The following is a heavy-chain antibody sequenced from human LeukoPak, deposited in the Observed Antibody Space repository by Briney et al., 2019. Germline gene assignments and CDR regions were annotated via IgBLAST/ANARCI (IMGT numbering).Heavy chain of an antibody. D-gene: IGHD3-10*01. CDR3: AKYYGSGSYPSPDAFDI. Sequence: GGSLRLSCAASGFTFSSYAMSWVRQAPGKGLEWVSGISGSGGSTEYADSVKGRFTISRDNSKNSLYLQMNSLRAEDTAVYYCAKYYGSGSYPSPDAFDIWGQGTLVTVSS. CDR2: ISGSGGST. J-gene: IGHJ3*02. V-gene: IGHV3-23*01. CDR1: GFTFSSYA.